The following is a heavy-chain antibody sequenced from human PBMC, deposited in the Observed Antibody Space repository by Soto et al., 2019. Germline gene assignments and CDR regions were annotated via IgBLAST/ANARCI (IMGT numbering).Heavy chain of an antibody. D-gene: IGHD2-8*01. CDR3: ARRAFQYEDIVLMVYAPHWFDP. CDR1: GGSISSSSYY. Sequence: PSETLSLTCTVSGGSISSSSYYWGWIRQPPGKGLEWIGSIYYSGSTYYNPSLKSRVTISVDTSKNQFSLKLSSVTASDTAVYHCARRAFQYEDIVLMVYAPHWFDPWGQGTLVTVSS. V-gene: IGHV4-39*01. CDR2: IYYSGST. J-gene: IGHJ5*02.